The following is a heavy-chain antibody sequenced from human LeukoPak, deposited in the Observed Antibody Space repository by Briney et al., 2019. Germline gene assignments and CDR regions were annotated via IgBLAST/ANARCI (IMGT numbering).Heavy chain of an antibody. Sequence: SETLSLTCTVSGGSVSRGVYYWSWIRQPPGKGLEWIGCIHYSESTNYNPSLKSRVTISVDTSKNQFSLKLSSVTAADTAVYYCARVPTYYYAYLHYFDYWGQGTLVTVSS. V-gene: IGHV4-61*08. CDR1: GGSVSRGVYY. J-gene: IGHJ4*02. CDR3: ARVPTYYYAYLHYFDY. CDR2: IHYSEST. D-gene: IGHD3-10*01.